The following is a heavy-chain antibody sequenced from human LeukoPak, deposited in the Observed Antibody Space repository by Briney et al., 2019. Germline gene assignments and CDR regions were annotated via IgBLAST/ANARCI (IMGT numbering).Heavy chain of an antibody. CDR2: INHSGST. CDR3: ARGRHIQYFDWLPRAYYYYYYMDV. CDR1: GGSFSGYY. D-gene: IGHD3-9*01. V-gene: IGHV4-34*01. J-gene: IGHJ6*03. Sequence: SETLSLTCAVYGGSFSGYYWSWIRQPPGKGLEWIGEINHSGSTNYNPSLKSRVTISVDTSKNQFSLKLSSVTAADTAVYYCARGRHIQYFDWLPRAYYYYYYMDVWSKGTTVTVSS.